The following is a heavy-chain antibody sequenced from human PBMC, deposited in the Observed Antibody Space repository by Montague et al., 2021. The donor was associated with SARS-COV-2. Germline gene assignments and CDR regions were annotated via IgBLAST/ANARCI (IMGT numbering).Heavy chain of an antibody. D-gene: IGHD5-12*01. V-gene: IGHV4-61*02. Sequence: TLSLTCTVSGGSISSGTYYWSWLRQPAGKGLDWIGRIYTSGTTEYRFSLKSRVTISVDTSKNQFSLKLTSVTAADTAVYYCARAHSGSWAHLDNWGQGSLVTVSS. CDR2: IYTSGTT. CDR1: GGSISSGTYY. CDR3: ARAHSGSWAHLDN. J-gene: IGHJ4*02.